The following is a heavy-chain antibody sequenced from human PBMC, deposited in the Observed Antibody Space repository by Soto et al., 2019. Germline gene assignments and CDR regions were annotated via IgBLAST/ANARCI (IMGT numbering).Heavy chain of an antibody. CDR1: GYTFTSYA. CDR2: INAGNGNT. CDR3: ARGTYYDFWSGYHRDYYYYYMDV. Sequence: GASVKVSCKASGYTFTSYAMHWVRQAPGQRLEWMGWINAGNGNTKYSQKFQGRVTITRDTSASTAYMELSSLRSEDTAVYYCARGTYYDFWSGYHRDYYYYYMDVWGQGTTVTVSS. V-gene: IGHV1-3*01. J-gene: IGHJ6*03. D-gene: IGHD3-3*01.